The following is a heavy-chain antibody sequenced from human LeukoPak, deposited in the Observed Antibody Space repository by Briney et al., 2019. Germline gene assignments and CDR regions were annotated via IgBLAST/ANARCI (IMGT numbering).Heavy chain of an antibody. CDR1: GGSISSYY. CDR2: IYYSGST. J-gene: IGHJ1*01. V-gene: IGHV4-59*01. CDR3: ARGGYSSGWYDWEYFQH. Sequence: SETLSLTCTVSGGSISSYYWSWIRQPPGKGLEWIGYIYYSGSTNYNPSLKSRVTISVDTSKNQFSLKLSSVTAADTAVYYCARGGYSSGWYDWEYFQHWGQGTLVTVSS. D-gene: IGHD6-19*01.